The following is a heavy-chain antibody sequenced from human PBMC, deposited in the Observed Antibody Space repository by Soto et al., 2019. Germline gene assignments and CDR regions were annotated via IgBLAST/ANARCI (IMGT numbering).Heavy chain of an antibody. Sequence: SETLSLTCPVPGGSIRSYYWGWIRAAPGKGLEWIGYIYYSGSTNYNPSLKSRVTISVDTSKNQFSLKLSSVTAADTAVYYCARIKAAAGRNYGMDVWGQGTTVTVSS. V-gene: IGHV4-59*01. CDR1: GGSIRSYY. D-gene: IGHD6-13*01. CDR3: ARIKAAAGRNYGMDV. J-gene: IGHJ6*02. CDR2: IYYSGST.